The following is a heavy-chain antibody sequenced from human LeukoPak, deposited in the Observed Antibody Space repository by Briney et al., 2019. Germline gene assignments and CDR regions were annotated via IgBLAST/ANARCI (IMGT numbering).Heavy chain of an antibody. CDR3: ARLRYSSSWDFDY. J-gene: IGHJ4*02. Sequence: GESLKISCRGSGYSFTTYWIGWVRQMPGKGLEWMGIIYAGDSDTRYSPSFQGQVTISADKSFSTAYLQWSSLKASDTAIYYCARLRYSSSWDFDYWGRGTLVTVSS. V-gene: IGHV5-51*01. D-gene: IGHD6-13*01. CDR2: IYAGDSDT. CDR1: GYSFTTYW.